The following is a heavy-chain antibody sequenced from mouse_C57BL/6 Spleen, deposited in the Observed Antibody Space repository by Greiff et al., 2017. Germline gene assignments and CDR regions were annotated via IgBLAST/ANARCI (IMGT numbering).Heavy chain of an antibody. J-gene: IGHJ4*01. CDR1: GFTFSSYG. CDR3: ARQNVAMDY. CDR2: ISSGGSYT. V-gene: IGHV5-6*01. Sequence: ELKLMESGGDLVKPGGSLKLSCAASGFTFSSYGMSWVRQTPDKRLEWVATISSGGSYTYYPDSVKGRFTISRDNAKNTLYLQMSSLKSEDTAMYYCARQNVAMDYWGQGTSVTVSS.